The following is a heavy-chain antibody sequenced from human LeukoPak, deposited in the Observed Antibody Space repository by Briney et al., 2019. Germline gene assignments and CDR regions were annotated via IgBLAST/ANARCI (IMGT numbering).Heavy chain of an antibody. V-gene: IGHV4-39*07. D-gene: IGHD5-12*01. CDR2: ISYSGRT. CDR1: GGAISSNNFY. J-gene: IGHJ4*02. CDR3: AREMAVGYGVD. Sequence: SETLSLTCTVSGGAISSNNFYWGWVRQPPGKGLEWIATISYSGRTYYNPSLTSQVTISIDTSKNQFSLKLTSVTVADSAVYYCAREMAVGYGVDWGQGTLVIVSS.